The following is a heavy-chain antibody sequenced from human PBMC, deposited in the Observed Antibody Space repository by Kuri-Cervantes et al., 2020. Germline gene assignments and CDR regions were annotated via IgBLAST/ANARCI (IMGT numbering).Heavy chain of an antibody. V-gene: IGHV3-11*04. CDR2: ISSSSSTI. Sequence: GGSLRLSCAASGFTFSDYYMSWIRQAPGKGLEWVSYISSSSSTIYYADSVKGRFTISRDNAKNSLYLQMNSLRAEDTAVYYCARDYVLRYFDWSLNGMDVWGQGTTVTVSS. J-gene: IGHJ6*02. CDR3: ARDYVLRYFDWSLNGMDV. D-gene: IGHD3-9*01. CDR1: GFTFSDYY.